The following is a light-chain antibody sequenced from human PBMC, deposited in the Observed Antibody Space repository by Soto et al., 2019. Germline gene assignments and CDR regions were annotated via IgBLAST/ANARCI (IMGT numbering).Light chain of an antibody. CDR2: DAS. CDR3: QQYNSYSWT. CDR1: QSISSW. V-gene: IGKV1-5*01. Sequence: DIQMTQSPSTLSASVGHRVTITCRASQSISSWLAWYQQKPGKAPKLLIYDASSLESGVPSRFSGRGSGTEFTLTISSLQPDDFATYYCQQYNSYSWTFGQGTKVDIK. J-gene: IGKJ1*01.